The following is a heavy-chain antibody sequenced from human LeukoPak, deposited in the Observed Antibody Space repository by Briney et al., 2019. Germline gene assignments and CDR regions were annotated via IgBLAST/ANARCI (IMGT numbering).Heavy chain of an antibody. Sequence: GASVTVSCTASGYTFTSYGISWVRQAPGQGLEWMGWISAYNGNTNYAQKLQGRVTMTTDTSTSTAYMELRSLRPDDTAVYYCARDRSYGYENKFDYWGQGTLVTVSS. D-gene: IGHD5-18*01. V-gene: IGHV1-18*01. CDR2: ISAYNGNT. CDR1: GYTFTSYG. CDR3: ARDRSYGYENKFDY. J-gene: IGHJ4*02.